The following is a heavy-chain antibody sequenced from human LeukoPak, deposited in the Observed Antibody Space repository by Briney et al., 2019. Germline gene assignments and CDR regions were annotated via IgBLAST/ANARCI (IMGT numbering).Heavy chain of an antibody. CDR3: AKGGGGDYDIHFGY. CDR2: ISGSGGST. D-gene: IGHD3-9*01. V-gene: IGHV3-23*01. CDR1: GFTFSSYA. Sequence: PGGSLRLSCAASGFTFSSYAMSWVRQAPGKGLEWVLVISGSGGSTYYADSVKGRFTISRDNSKNTLYLQMNSLRAVDTAVYYCAKGGGGDYDIHFGYWGQGILVTVSS. J-gene: IGHJ4*02.